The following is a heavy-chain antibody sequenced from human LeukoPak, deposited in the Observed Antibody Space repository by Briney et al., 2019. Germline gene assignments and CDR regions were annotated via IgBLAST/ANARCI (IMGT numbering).Heavy chain of an antibody. V-gene: IGHV3-11*04. J-gene: IGHJ4*02. CDR3: ARSGSSYDGSQSWFDY. Sequence: GESLRLSCVVSGFSFSKIYMTWIRQTPGKGLESLAYISGSGSDIYYADSVKGRFTISRDNAKNSLYLHLSSLRAEDTAVYYCARSGSSYDGSQSWFDYWGQGTLVTVSS. D-gene: IGHD3-22*01. CDR1: GFSFSKIY. CDR2: ISGSGSDI.